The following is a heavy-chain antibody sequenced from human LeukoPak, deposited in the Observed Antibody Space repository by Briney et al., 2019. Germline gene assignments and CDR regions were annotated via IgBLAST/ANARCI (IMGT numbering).Heavy chain of an antibody. V-gene: IGHV1-18*01. Sequence: ASVKVSCKASGYTFNTYGITWVRQAPGQGLEWMGWISGYNGKTKYTQKLRDRVSVTADASMTTVYMELRSLRSDDTAVYYCARGRKYTSGYRVTELGSGYSDYWGQGTLVTVSS. D-gene: IGHD5-18*01. CDR2: ISGYNGKT. CDR1: GYTFNTYG. J-gene: IGHJ4*02. CDR3: ARGRKYTSGYRVTELGSGYSDY.